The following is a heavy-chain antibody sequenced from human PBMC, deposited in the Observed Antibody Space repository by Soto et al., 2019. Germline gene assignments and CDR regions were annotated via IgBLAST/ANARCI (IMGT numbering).Heavy chain of an antibody. CDR1: GYTFTSYG. J-gene: IGHJ6*02. CDR2: ISAYNGNT. D-gene: IGHD2-2*01. V-gene: IGHV1-18*04. CDR3: ARDAGYQLLLVGYYYYGMDV. Sequence: ASVKGSCKASGYTFTSYGISWVRQAPGQGLEWMGWISAYNGNTNYAQKLQGRVTMTTDTSTSTAYMELRSLRSDDTAVYYCARDAGYQLLLVGYYYYGMDVWGQGTTVTVSS.